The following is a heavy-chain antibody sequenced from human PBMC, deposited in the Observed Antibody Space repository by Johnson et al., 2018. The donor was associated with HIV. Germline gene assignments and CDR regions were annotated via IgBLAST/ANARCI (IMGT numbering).Heavy chain of an antibody. CDR2: VNPNGGIT. CDR3: ARDLAALDAFDI. J-gene: IGHJ3*02. V-gene: IGHV3-25*04. CDR1: GFTLSSYA. D-gene: IGHD6-6*01. Sequence: QLVESGGGVVQPGRSLRLSCTASGFTLSSYAMHWVRQAPGKGLELVGQVNPNGGITYLIDSGKDRFSTSRDNAKNTLHLQMNSLRAEETAVYYCARDLAALDAFDIWGQGTMVTVSS.